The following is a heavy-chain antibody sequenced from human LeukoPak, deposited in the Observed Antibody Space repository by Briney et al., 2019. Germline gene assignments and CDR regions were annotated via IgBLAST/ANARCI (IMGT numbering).Heavy chain of an antibody. V-gene: IGHV4-39*07. CDR2: IYYSGST. J-gene: IGHJ4*02. Sequence: SEALSLTCTVSGGAISSSHYYWGWIRQPPGKGLEWIGSIYYSGSTSYNSSLKSRVTISVDTSKNQFSLKLSSVTAADTAVYYCARKTGTYGGLLDYWGQGTLVTVSS. CDR3: ARKTGTYGGLLDY. CDR1: GGAISSSHYY. D-gene: IGHD1-1*01.